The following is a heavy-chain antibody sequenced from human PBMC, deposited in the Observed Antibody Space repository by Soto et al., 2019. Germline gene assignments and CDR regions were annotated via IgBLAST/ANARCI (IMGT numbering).Heavy chain of an antibody. CDR1: GFTFSSYG. CDR3: ARDSGYYPRGY. J-gene: IGHJ4*02. V-gene: IGHV3-66*01. Sequence: PGGSLRLSCEASGFTFSSYGMHWVRQAPGKGLEWVAVIYSGGSTYYADSVKGRFTISRDNSKNTLYLQMNSLRAEDTAVYYCARDSGYYPRGYWGQGTLVTVSS. CDR2: IYSGGST. D-gene: IGHD3-22*01.